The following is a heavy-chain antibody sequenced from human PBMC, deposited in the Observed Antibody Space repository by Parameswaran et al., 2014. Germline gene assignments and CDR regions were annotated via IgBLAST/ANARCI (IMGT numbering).Heavy chain of an antibody. CDR3: ARQQAGVSGPGVDV. V-gene: IGHV5-51*01. Sequence: VRQMPGKGLEWMATIYPGDSDTRYSPSFQGHVTISADKSISTAYLQWSSLEASDTAMYFCARQQAGVSGPGVDVWGQGTTVTVSS. J-gene: IGHJ6*02. CDR2: IYPGDSDT. D-gene: IGHD6-19*01.